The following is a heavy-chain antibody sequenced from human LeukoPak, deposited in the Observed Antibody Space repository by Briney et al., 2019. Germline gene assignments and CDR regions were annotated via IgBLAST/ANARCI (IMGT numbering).Heavy chain of an antibody. CDR2: INPSGGSI. CDR1: GYIFSSYY. Sequence: ASVKVSCKASGYIFSSYYMYWVRQAPGQGLEWMGIINPSGGSIRYAQKFQGGVTMTRDTSISTAYMELSRLRSDDTAVYYCARGRAVVPAAIDWFDPWGQGTLVTVSS. J-gene: IGHJ5*02. CDR3: ARGRAVVPAAIDWFDP. V-gene: IGHV1-46*01. D-gene: IGHD2-2*01.